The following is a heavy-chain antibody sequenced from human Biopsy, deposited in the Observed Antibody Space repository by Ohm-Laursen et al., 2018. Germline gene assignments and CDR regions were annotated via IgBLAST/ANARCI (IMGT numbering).Heavy chain of an antibody. CDR2: IFYSGTT. J-gene: IGHJ5*02. CDR3: ARHPTGFWFDP. Sequence: SETLSLTCTVSGESMGTYYWGWIRQPPGKGLEWIGHIFYSGTTSYNPSHKSRVTISVDTSKNQFSLNLSSVTGADTAVYYCARHPTGFWFDPWGQGTLVIVSS. CDR1: GESMGTYY. V-gene: IGHV4-59*05.